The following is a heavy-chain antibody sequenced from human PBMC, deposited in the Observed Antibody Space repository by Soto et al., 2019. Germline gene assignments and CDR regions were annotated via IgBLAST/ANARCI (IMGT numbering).Heavy chain of an antibody. D-gene: IGHD3-9*01. CDR3: AHRQGGVFGRYFDWSTDYFDY. J-gene: IGHJ4*02. V-gene: IGHV2-5*02. CDR1: GFSLSTSGVG. Sequence: SGPTLVNPTQTLTLTCTFSGFSLSTSGVGVGWIRQPPGKALEWLALIYWDDDKPYSPSLTSRLTITKDTSKNPVVLTMTNMDPVDTATYYCAHRQGGVFGRYFDWSTDYFDYWGQGTLVTVSS. CDR2: IYWDDDK.